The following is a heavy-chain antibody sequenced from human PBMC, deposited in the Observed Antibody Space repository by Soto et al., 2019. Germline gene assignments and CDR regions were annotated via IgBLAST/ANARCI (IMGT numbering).Heavy chain of an antibody. Sequence: PGGSLRLSCAASGYTFSSYAMSWVRQAPGKGLEWVSAISGSGGSTYYAAPVKGRFTISRDDSKDTLYLQINSLKTEDTAVYYCTTVRDYGDYSWFDPWGQGTLVTVSS. CDR3: TTVRDYGDYSWFDP. CDR1: GYTFSSYA. V-gene: IGHV3-23*01. CDR2: ISGSGGST. J-gene: IGHJ5*02. D-gene: IGHD4-17*01.